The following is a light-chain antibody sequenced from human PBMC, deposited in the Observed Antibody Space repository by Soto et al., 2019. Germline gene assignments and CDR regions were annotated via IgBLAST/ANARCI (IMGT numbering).Light chain of an antibody. J-gene: IGKJ1*01. CDR3: QQYNRFLWT. Sequence: DIQMTQSPSSVSASVGDRVTLTCRASQGITNWLAWYQQKPGKAPNLLIFDASTLESGVPSRFSGSGSGTEFTLTISSVRPDDSATYYCQQYNRFLWTFGQGTKVDIK. V-gene: IGKV1-5*01. CDR2: DAS. CDR1: QGITNW.